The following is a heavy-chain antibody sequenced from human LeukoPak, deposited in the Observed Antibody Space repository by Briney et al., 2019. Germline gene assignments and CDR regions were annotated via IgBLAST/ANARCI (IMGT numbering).Heavy chain of an antibody. CDR2: IYTSGST. Sequence: SETLSLTCTVSGGSISSYYWSWIRQPAGKGLEWIGRIYTSGSTNYNPSLKSRVTMSVDTSKNQFSLKLSSVTAADTAVYYCARASAMYSSSSFDYWGQGTLVTVSS. V-gene: IGHV4-4*07. D-gene: IGHD6-6*01. CDR3: ARASAMYSSSSFDY. CDR1: GGSISSYY. J-gene: IGHJ4*02.